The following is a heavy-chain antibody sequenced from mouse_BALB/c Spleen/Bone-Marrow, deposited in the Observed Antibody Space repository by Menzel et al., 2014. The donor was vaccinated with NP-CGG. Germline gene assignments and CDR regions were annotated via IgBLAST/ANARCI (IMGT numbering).Heavy chain of an antibody. CDR3: ARVYPNAMDY. V-gene: IGHV14-3*02. Sequence: EVQLQQSGAELVKPGASVKLSCTASGFNIEDTYMHWVKQRPEQGLEWIGRIDPANGNTKYDPKFQGKATITADTSSNTAYLQLSSLTSEDTAVYYCARVYPNAMDYWGQGTSVTVSS. J-gene: IGHJ4*01. CDR1: GFNIEDTY. D-gene: IGHD2-1*01. CDR2: IDPANGNT.